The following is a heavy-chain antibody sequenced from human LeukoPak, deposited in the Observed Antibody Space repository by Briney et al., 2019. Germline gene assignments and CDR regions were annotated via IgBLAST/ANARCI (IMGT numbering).Heavy chain of an antibody. J-gene: IGHJ4*02. CDR3: ARHDFWSGRPYYFDY. CDR1: GGSISSYY. V-gene: IGHV4-59*01. Sequence: PSETLSLTCTVSGGSISSYYWSWIRQPPGKGLEWIGYIYYSGSTNYNPSLKSRVTISVDTSKNQFSLKVSSVTAADTAVYYCARHDFWSGRPYYFDYWGQGTLVTVSS. CDR2: IYYSGST. D-gene: IGHD3-3*01.